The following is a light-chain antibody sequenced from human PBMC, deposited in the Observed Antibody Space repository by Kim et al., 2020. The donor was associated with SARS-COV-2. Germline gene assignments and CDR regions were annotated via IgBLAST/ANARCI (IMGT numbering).Light chain of an antibody. CDR3: QKYNSAPFA. V-gene: IGKV1-27*01. CDR1: QGIRNY. CDR2: AAA. Sequence: DIQMTQSPSYMSASVGDRVTITCRASQGIRNYLAWYQQKPGTVPKLLIYAAATLQSGVPSRFSGSGSGTDFTRTISSLQPEDVATYYCQKYNSAPFAFGPGTKVYVK. J-gene: IGKJ3*01.